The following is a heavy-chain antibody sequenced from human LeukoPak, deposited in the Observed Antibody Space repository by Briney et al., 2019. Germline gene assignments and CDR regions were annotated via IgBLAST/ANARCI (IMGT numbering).Heavy chain of an antibody. CDR1: GYTFTSYY. CDR2: INPSGGST. CDR3: ARGGFYTAMAEYYFDY. D-gene: IGHD5-18*01. Sequence: ASVKVSCKASGYTFTSYYMHWVRQAPGQGLEWMGIINPSGGSTSYAQKFQGGVTMTRDMSTSTVYMELSSLRSEDTALYYCARGGFYTAMAEYYFDYWGQGTLVTVSS. J-gene: IGHJ4*02. V-gene: IGHV1-46*01.